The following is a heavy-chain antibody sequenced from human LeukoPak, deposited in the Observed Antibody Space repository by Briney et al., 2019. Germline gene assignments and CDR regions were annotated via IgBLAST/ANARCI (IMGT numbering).Heavy chain of an antibody. J-gene: IGHJ4*02. CDR2: INQDGSEK. Sequence: GGSLRLSCASPGFTFSNYWMSWVRQAPGKGLEWVANINQDGSEKYHVDSVKGRFTISRDNAKNSLYLQMNSLRAEDTAVYYCARDRGYYFDYWGQGTLVTVSS. CDR1: GFTFSNYW. V-gene: IGHV3-7*01. CDR3: ARDRGYYFDY.